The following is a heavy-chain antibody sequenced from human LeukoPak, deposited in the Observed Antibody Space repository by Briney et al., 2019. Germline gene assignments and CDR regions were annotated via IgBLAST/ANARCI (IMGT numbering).Heavy chain of an antibody. V-gene: IGHV1-2*02. J-gene: IGHJ3*02. CDR3: ARACSGGSCYFGAYDAFDI. CDR2: INPNSGGT. D-gene: IGHD2-15*01. CDR1: GYTFTGYY. Sequence: ASVKVSCNASGYTFTGYYMHRVRQAPGQGLEWRGWINPNSGGTNYAQKFQGRVTMTRDTSISTAYMELSRLRSDDTAVYYCARACSGGSCYFGAYDAFDIWGQGTMVTVSS.